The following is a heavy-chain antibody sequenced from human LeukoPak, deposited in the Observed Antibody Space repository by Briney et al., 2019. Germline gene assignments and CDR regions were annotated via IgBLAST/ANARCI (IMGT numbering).Heavy chain of an antibody. CDR1: GGSFSGYY. Sequence: SETLSLTCAVYGGSFSGYYWSWIRQPPGKGLEWIGEINYSGSTNYNPSLKSRVTISVDTSKNQFSLKLSAVTAADTAVYYCARVLDSSGYYYGFDPWGQGTLVTVSS. V-gene: IGHV4-34*01. D-gene: IGHD3-22*01. J-gene: IGHJ5*02. CDR2: INYSGST. CDR3: ARVLDSSGYYYGFDP.